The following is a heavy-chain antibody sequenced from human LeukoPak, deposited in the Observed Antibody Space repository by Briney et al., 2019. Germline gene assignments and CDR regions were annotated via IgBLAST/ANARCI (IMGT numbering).Heavy chain of an antibody. J-gene: IGHJ4*02. CDR1: GFTFSSYA. CDR3: ARSNGVTTVAPFDY. V-gene: IGHV3-23*05. CDR2: IYSNGDT. Sequence: PGGSLRLSCAASGFTFSSYAVSWVRQAPGKGLEWVSVIYSNGDTYYTDSVKGRFTISRDNSKNTLYLQMNSLRAEDTAVYHCARSNGVTTVAPFDYWGQGTLVTVSS. D-gene: IGHD4-23*01.